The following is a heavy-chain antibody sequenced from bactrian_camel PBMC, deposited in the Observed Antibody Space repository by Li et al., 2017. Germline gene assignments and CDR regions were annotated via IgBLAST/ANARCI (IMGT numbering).Heavy chain of an antibody. CDR1: GFTFSYYG. J-gene: IGHJ4*01. V-gene: IGHV3S40*01. CDR2: INSGGAYT. D-gene: IGHD6*01. Sequence: DVQLVESGGGLVQPGGSLRLSCAASGFTFSYYGMSWVRQAPGKGLEWVSAINSGGAYTYYADSVKGRFTISQDNARNTLYLQMNNLKAEDSAIYYCATLSGGSCHSWGQGTQVTVS. CDR3: ATLSGGSCHS.